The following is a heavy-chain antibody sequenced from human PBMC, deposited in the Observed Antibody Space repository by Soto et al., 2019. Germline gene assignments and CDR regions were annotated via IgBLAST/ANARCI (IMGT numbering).Heavy chain of an antibody. CDR1: GGIFSTYA. V-gene: IGHV1-69*01. CDR2: IIPLFGTP. Sequence: QVQLVQSGAEVKKPGSSVKVSCKASGGIFSTYAISWLRQAPGQGLEGMGGIIPLFGTPNYAQRFQGRVTITADASTSTAYMELSRLRSEDTAVYYCARDRDDYGSGNYYNRIDFWGQGTLVTVSS. CDR3: ARDRDDYGSGNYYNRIDF. J-gene: IGHJ4*02. D-gene: IGHD3-10*01.